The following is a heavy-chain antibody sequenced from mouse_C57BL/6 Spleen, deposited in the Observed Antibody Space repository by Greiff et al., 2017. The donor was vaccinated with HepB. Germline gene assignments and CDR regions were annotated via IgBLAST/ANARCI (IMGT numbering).Heavy chain of an antibody. CDR3: ARRGSNYPWFAY. Sequence: VQLQQSGAELVKPGASVKMSCKASGYTFTSYWITWVKQRPGQGLEWIGDIYPGSGSTNYNEKFKSKATLTVDTSSSTAYMQLSSLTSEDSAVYYCARRGSNYPWFAYWGQGTLVTVSA. CDR2: IYPGSGST. CDR1: GYTFTSYW. D-gene: IGHD2-5*01. J-gene: IGHJ3*01. V-gene: IGHV1-55*01.